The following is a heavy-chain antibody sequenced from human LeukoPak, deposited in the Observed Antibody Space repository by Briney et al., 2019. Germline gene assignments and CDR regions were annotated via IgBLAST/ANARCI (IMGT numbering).Heavy chain of an antibody. V-gene: IGHV1-69*04. CDR2: VIPILGIA. D-gene: IGHD6-19*01. Sequence: GSSVKVSCKASGGTFSSYAISWVRQAPGQGLEWMGRVIPILGIANYAQKFQGRVTITADKSTSTAYMELSRLRSEDTAVYYCARDPISYSSGWYGEDDYWGQGTLVTVSS. J-gene: IGHJ4*02. CDR1: GGTFSSYA. CDR3: ARDPISYSSGWYGEDDY.